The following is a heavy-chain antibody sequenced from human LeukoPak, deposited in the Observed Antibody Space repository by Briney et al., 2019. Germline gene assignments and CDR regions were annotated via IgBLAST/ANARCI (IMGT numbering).Heavy chain of an antibody. CDR2: ISGSGGST. Sequence: GGFLRLSCAASGFTFSSYAMSWVRQAPGKGLEWVSAISGSGGSTYYADSVKGRFTISRDNSKNTLYLQMNSLRAEDTAVYYCAKGYDILTGYYNTPLSTNFDYWGQGTLVTVSS. V-gene: IGHV3-23*01. CDR3: AKGYDILTGYYNTPLSTNFDY. CDR1: GFTFSSYA. J-gene: IGHJ4*02. D-gene: IGHD3-9*01.